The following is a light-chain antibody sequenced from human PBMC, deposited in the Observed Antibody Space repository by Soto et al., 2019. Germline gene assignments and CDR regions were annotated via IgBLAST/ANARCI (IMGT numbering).Light chain of an antibody. Sequence: EIVLTQSPGTLSLSPGERATLSCRASQSVSSSYLAWYQQKPGQAPRLLIYGASSRATGIPDRFSGSGSGTCFTLTISRLEPEDLAVYYCQQYGSSPRTFGQGTKLEIK. CDR2: GAS. CDR1: QSVSSSY. CDR3: QQYGSSPRT. J-gene: IGKJ2*01. V-gene: IGKV3-20*01.